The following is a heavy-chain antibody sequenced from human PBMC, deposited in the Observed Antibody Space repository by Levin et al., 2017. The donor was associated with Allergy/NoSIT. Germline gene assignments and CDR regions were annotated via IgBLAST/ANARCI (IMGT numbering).Heavy chain of an antibody. CDR2: INHSGST. CDR3: ARGGVVVVVAAYYGAFDI. D-gene: IGHD2-15*01. V-gene: IGHV4-34*01. Sequence: SETLSLTCAVYGGSFSGYYWSWIRQPPGKGLEWIGEINHSGSTNYNPSLKSRVTISVDTSKNQFSLKLSSVTAADTAVYYCARGGVVVVVAAYYGAFDIWGQGTMVTVSS. CDR1: GGSFSGYY. J-gene: IGHJ3*02.